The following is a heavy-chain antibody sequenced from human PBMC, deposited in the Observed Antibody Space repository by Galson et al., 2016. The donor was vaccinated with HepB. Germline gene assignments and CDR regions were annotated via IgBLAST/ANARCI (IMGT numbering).Heavy chain of an antibody. J-gene: IGHJ6*02. CDR3: ARENGYYYESGGYSFHSYGMDV. CDR1: GGSVSSYF. V-gene: IGHV4-59*02. D-gene: IGHD3-22*01. Sequence: LSLTCTVSGGSVSSYFWTWIRQPPGNGLEWIGHIYYRASTNYNPSLKSRVTFSVDTSKNQFSLKLSSVTAADTAVYYCARENGYYYESGGYSFHSYGMDVWDQGTTVTVSS. CDR2: IYYRAST.